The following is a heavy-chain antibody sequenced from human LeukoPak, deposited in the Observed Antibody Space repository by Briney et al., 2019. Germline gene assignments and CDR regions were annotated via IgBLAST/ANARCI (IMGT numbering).Heavy chain of an antibody. V-gene: IGHV5-51*01. J-gene: IGHJ5*02. CDR3: ARLHLSVGIVVVPAAIGWFDP. Sequence: GESLKISCKGSGYSFTSYWIGWVRQMPGKGLEWMGIIYPGDSDTRYSPSFQGQVTISADKSISTAYLQWSSLKALDTAMYYCARLHLSVGIVVVPAAIGWFDPWGQGTLVTVSS. CDR1: GYSFTSYW. CDR2: IYPGDSDT. D-gene: IGHD2-2*01.